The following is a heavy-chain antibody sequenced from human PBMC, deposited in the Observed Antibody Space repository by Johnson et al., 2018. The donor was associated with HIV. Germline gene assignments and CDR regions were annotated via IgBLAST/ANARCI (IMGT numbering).Heavy chain of an antibody. CDR3: ARGGGWGTADAFDI. V-gene: IGHV3-30*04. Sequence: QVQLLESGGGVVQPGRSLRLSCAASGFTFSSYAMHWVRQAPGKGLEWVAVISYDGSNKYYADSVKGRFTISRDNSKNTLYLQMNSLRAEDTAVYYCARGGGWGTADAFDIWGQGTMVTVSS. J-gene: IGHJ3*02. D-gene: IGHD7-27*01. CDR2: ISYDGSNK. CDR1: GFTFSSYA.